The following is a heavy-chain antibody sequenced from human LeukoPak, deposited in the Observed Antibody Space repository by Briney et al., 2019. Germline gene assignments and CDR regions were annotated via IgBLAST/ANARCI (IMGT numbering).Heavy chain of an antibody. CDR2: IYYHENT. D-gene: IGHD6-6*01. Sequence: SETLSLTCTVSGGSISSSSDYWGWIRQAPGNGLEWIGSIYYHENTYYNSSLKSRVTISVDTSKNQFSLNLTSVTAADTAVYYCARAMSVAARLQTIFDYWGQGTLVTVSS. CDR3: ARAMSVAARLQTIFDY. J-gene: IGHJ4*02. V-gene: IGHV4-39*01. CDR1: GGSISSSSDY.